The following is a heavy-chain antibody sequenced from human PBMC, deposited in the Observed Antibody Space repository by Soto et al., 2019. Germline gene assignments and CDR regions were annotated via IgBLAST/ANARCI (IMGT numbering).Heavy chain of an antibody. Sequence: PSETLSLTCTVSGGSISSYYWSWIRQPPGKGLEWIGYIYYSGSTNYNPSLKSRVTISVDTSKNQFSLKLSSVTAADTAVYYCARQGPSIAAAGDYYYYYGMDVWGQGTTVTVSS. V-gene: IGHV4-59*08. CDR1: GGSISSYY. D-gene: IGHD6-13*01. J-gene: IGHJ6*02. CDR3: ARQGPSIAAAGDYYYYYGMDV. CDR2: IYYSGST.